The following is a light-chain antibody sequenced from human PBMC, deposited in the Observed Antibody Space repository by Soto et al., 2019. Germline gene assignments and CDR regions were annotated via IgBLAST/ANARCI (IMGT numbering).Light chain of an antibody. J-gene: IGKJ1*01. Sequence: DIQMTQSPSSLSASVGDRVTITCRASQSIVTYLNWYLQKPGKAPKLLIYAASNLQSGVPSRFSGSGSGTDFTLTISSLQPEDFATYFCQQSYSTPPYTFGYRTK. CDR1: QSIVTY. V-gene: IGKV1-39*01. CDR3: QQSYSTPPYT. CDR2: AAS.